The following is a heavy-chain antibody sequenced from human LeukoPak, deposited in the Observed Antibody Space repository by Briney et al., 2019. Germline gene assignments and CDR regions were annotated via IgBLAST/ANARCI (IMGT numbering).Heavy chain of an antibody. V-gene: IGHV4-34*01. CDR2: INHSGST. J-gene: IGHJ6*03. Sequence: SETLSLTCAVYGGSFSGYYWSWIRQPPGKGLDWIGEINHSGSTNYNPSLKSRVTISVDTSKNQFSLKLSSVTAADTAVYYCARHYYDSGSLPNYYYYMDVWGKGTTVTISS. CDR3: ARHYYDSGSLPNYYYYMDV. D-gene: IGHD3-10*01. CDR1: GGSFSGYY.